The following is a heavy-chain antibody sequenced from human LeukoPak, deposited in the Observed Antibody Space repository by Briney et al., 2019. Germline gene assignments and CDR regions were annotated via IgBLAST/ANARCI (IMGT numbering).Heavy chain of an antibody. CDR3: ARLAEEVTWNDLYYFDY. D-gene: IGHD1-1*01. Sequence: SETLSLICSVSGGSISSHYWSWIRQPPGKGMEWIGYSYYSGSTNYNPSVNSQGTLSVDTSKNQFYLKLSSVTAADTAVYYRARLAEEVTWNDLYYFDYWGQGTLVTVSS. V-gene: IGHV4-59*11. J-gene: IGHJ4*02. CDR1: GGSISSHY. CDR2: SYYSGST.